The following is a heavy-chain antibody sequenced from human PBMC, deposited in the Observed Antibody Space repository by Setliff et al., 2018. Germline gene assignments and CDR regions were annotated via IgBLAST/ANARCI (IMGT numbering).Heavy chain of an antibody. D-gene: IGHD3-3*01. CDR2: IFYGGST. J-gene: IGHJ4*02. V-gene: IGHV4-39*07. CDR1: GGSISSSSYY. CDR3: ARTDDYYNFYAY. Sequence: SETLSLTCAVSGGSISSSSYYWAWIRQPPGRGLELIGSIFYGGSTYYNPSLKSRVTISIDASKNQFSLKLDSVTAADTAVYYCARTDDYYNFYAYWGQGTLVTVSS.